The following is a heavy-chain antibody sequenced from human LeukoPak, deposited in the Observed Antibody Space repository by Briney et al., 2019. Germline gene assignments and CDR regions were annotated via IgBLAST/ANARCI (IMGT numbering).Heavy chain of an antibody. Sequence: GGSLRLSCAASGFTFSSYDMHWVRQATGKGLEWVSAIGTAGDTYYSGSVKGRFTISRENAKNSLYLQMNSLRAGDTAVYYCARGHYYDSSGSPKDAFDIWGQGTMVTVSS. D-gene: IGHD3-22*01. CDR1: GFTFSSYD. CDR2: IGTAGDT. CDR3: ARGHYYDSSGSPKDAFDI. J-gene: IGHJ3*02. V-gene: IGHV3-13*01.